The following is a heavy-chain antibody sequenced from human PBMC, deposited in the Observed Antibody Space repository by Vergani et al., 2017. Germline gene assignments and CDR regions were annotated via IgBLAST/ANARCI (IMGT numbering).Heavy chain of an antibody. J-gene: IGHJ3*02. CDR1: GGSISNYY. Sequence: QVQLRESGPGLVKPSETLSLSCSVSGGSISNYYWHWIRQPAGKGLEWIGRFYSSGSINYNPSLKSRVSMSADTSNHQFFLTLTSVTSADTAIYYCARDPRDRTDGFDIWGKGTKVTVSS. V-gene: IGHV4-4*07. CDR3: ARDPRDRTDGFDI. CDR2: FYSSGSI.